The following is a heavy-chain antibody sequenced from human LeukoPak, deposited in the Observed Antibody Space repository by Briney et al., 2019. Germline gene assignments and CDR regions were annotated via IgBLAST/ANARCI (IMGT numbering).Heavy chain of an antibody. J-gene: IGHJ5*02. CDR1: GYTFRNYG. CDR3: ARLGYCTNGVCYRKHNRLDP. CDR2: ISAYNGDT. Sequence: ASVTVSCKASGYTFRNYGITWVRQAPGQGLEWMGWISAYNGDTHYAQNLQARVTMTTDTSTNTAYMELRSLRSDDTAVYYCARLGYCTNGVCYRKHNRLDPWGQGTLVTVSP. V-gene: IGHV1-18*01. D-gene: IGHD2-8*01.